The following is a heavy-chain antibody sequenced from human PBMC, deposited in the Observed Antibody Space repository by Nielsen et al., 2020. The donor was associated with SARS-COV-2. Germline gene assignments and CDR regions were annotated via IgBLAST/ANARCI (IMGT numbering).Heavy chain of an antibody. CDR1: GYSFSSYW. D-gene: IGHD3-16*01. V-gene: IGHV5-51*01. J-gene: IGHJ4*02. Sequence: GGSLRLSCEASGYSFSSYWIAWVRQRPGKGLEWMGIIYPGDSETKYSPSFQGQVTMSVDKSHRTAYLQWRTLKASDTAMYYCARRHMIPFGAGTYHFDFWGQGTLVTVSS. CDR3: ARRHMIPFGAGTYHFDF. CDR2: IYPGDSET.